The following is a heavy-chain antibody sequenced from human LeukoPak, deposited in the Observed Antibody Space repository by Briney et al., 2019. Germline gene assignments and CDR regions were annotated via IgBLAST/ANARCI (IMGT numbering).Heavy chain of an antibody. D-gene: IGHD5-18*01. CDR2: ISYSGST. CDR1: GGSVSSGNYY. J-gene: IGHJ4*02. Sequence: SETLSLTCTVSGGSVSSGNYYWSWIRQPPGKGLEWIGYISYSGSTQYNPSLKSRVTISVDTSKKQFSLKLSSVTAADTAVYYCAREVFVDTAVDYWGQGTLVTVSS. V-gene: IGHV4-61*01. CDR3: AREVFVDTAVDY.